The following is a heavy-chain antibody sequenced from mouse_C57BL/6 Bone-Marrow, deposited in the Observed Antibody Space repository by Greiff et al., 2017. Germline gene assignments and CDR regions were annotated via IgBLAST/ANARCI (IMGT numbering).Heavy chain of an antibody. CDR1: GFTFSSYA. CDR2: ISSGGDYL. V-gene: IGHV5-9-1*02. J-gene: IGHJ4*01. Sequence: VMLVESGEGLVKPGGSLKLSCAASGFTFSSYAMSWVRQTPEKRLEWVAYISSGGDYLYYADTVKGRFPISRDNARNTLYLQMSSLKSEDTAMYYCTRGPPCGYYAMDYWGQGTSVTVSS. CDR3: TRGPPCGYYAMDY.